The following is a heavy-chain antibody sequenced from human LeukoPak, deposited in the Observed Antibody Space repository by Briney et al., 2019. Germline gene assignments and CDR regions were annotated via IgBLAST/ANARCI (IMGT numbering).Heavy chain of an antibody. D-gene: IGHD3-10*01. J-gene: IGHJ4*02. CDR3: TTARRYYGSGSYYDFDY. Sequence: GGSLRLSCAASGFTFINAWMSWVRQAPGKGLEWVGRIKSKTDGGTTDYAAPVKGRFTISRDDSKNTLYLQMNSLKTEDTAVYYCTTARRYYGSGSYYDFDYWGQGTLVTVSS. CDR2: IKSKTDGGTT. V-gene: IGHV3-15*01. CDR1: GFTFINAW.